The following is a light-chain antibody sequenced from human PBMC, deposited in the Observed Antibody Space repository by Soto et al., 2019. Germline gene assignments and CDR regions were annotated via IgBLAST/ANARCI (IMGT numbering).Light chain of an antibody. J-gene: IGKJ2*01. CDR2: TVS. CDR1: QSLVYSDGNTY. Sequence: DVVMTQSPLSLPVTLGQPASISCRSSQSLVYSDGNTYLTWFQQRPSLSPRRLIYTVSNRDSGVPDRLSGSGSVTDFTLKISRVEAEDVGVYYCMQGTHWTPDPNRASTFGQGTKMEIK. CDR3: MQGTHWTPDPNRAST. V-gene: IGKV2-30*01.